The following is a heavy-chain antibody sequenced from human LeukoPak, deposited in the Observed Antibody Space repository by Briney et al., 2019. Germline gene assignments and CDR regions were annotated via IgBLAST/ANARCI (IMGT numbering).Heavy chain of an antibody. CDR3: ARYMGGGLDY. CDR1: NGSISSSIYY. Sequence: SETLSLTCTVSNGSISSSIYYWGWIRQPPEKGLEWIGTIYYSGTTYYNSSLKSRVTLSVDTSKNQFSLKLSSVTVADTAVYYCARYMGGGLDYWGQGTLVTVSS. CDR2: IYYSGTT. D-gene: IGHD3-10*01. J-gene: IGHJ4*02. V-gene: IGHV4-39*01.